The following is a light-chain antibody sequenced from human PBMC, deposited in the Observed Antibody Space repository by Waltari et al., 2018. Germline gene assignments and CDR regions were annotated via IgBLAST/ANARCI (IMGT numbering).Light chain of an antibody. Sequence: IVVTQFPDSLPVSLGERATINCKTSHSVVLSSNGRSYLARYQQKPGQSPTLLFSWASTRESGVPDRFFASGSGTDFTLTISSLQSEDVAVYYCLQYYTNPYTFGQGTKLEIK. CDR2: WAS. V-gene: IGKV4-1*01. CDR1: HSVVLSSNGRSY. J-gene: IGKJ2*01. CDR3: LQYYTNPYT.